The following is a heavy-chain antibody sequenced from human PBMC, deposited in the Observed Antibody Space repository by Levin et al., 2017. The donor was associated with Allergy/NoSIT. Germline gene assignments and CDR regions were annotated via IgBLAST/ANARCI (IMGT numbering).Heavy chain of an antibody. CDR3: TRVAAAARFVS. CDR1: GFTFTSYS. V-gene: IGHV3-48*01. D-gene: IGHD6-25*01. Sequence: GGSLRLSCAASGFTFTSYSMIWVRQAPGKGLEYIAYITPNYIATYYGESVRGRFTVSRDNAKNSLYLQMNSLRGEDTAVYYCTRVAAAARFVSWGQGTLVIFSS. J-gene: IGHJ4*02. CDR2: ITPNYIAT.